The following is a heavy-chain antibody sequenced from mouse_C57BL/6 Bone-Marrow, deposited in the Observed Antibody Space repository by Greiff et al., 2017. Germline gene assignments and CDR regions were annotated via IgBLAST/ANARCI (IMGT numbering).Heavy chain of an antibody. V-gene: IGHV1-63*01. CDR3: AREPRYYYGSSSYWYFDV. J-gene: IGHJ1*03. Sequence: LVESGAELVRPGTSVKMSCKASGYTFTNYWIGWAKQRPGHGLEWIGDIYPGGGYTNYNEKFKGKATLTADKSSSTAYMQFSSLTSEDSAIYYCAREPRYYYGSSSYWYFDVWGTGTTVTVSS. CDR1: GYTFTNYW. CDR2: IYPGGGYT. D-gene: IGHD1-1*01.